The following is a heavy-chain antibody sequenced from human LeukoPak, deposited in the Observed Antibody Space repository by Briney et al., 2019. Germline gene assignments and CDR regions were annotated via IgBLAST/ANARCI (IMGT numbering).Heavy chain of an antibody. J-gene: IGHJ4*02. CDR2: ISSSSSYI. CDR3: ARDQNLPNYCSSTSCYTGEFDY. V-gene: IGHV3-21*01. CDR1: GFTFSSYS. D-gene: IGHD2-2*02. Sequence: GGSLRLSCAASGFTFSSYSMNWVRQAPGKGLEWVSSISSSSSYIYYADSVKGRFTISRDNAKNSLYLQMNSLRAEDTAVYYCARDQNLPNYCSSTSCYTGEFDYWGQGTLVTVSS.